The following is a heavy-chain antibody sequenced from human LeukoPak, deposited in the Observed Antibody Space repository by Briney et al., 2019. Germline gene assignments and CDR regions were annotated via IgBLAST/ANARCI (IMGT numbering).Heavy chain of an antibody. V-gene: IGHV4-34*01. Sequence: SETLSLTCAVYGGSFSGYYWSWIRQPPGKGLEWIGEINHSGSTNYNPSLKSRVTISVDTSKNQFSPKLSSVTAADTAVYYCARRAKRGPSDYWGQGTLVTVSS. J-gene: IGHJ4*02. CDR2: INHSGST. D-gene: IGHD5-24*01. CDR1: GGSFSGYY. CDR3: ARRAKRGPSDY.